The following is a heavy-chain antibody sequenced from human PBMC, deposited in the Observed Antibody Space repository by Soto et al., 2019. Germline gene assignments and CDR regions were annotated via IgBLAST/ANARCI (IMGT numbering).Heavy chain of an antibody. V-gene: IGHV3-53*01. D-gene: IGHD4-17*01. Sequence: GGSLRLSCSASGLTGSSNHMTWGRPAPGRGLEWVSVIYSGGSTYYADSVKGRFTISRDNSNNTLHLQMNSLRAEDTAVYYCARGFNRLDYWGQGTLVTVSS. J-gene: IGHJ4*02. CDR3: ARGFNRLDY. CDR1: GLTGSSNH. CDR2: IYSGGST.